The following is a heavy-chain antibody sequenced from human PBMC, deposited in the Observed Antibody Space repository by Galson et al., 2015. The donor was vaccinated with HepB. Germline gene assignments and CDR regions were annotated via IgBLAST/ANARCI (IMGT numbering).Heavy chain of an antibody. D-gene: IGHD1-1*01. Sequence: ETLSLTCTVSGGSISSYYWSWIRQPPGKGLEWIGYIYYSGSTNYNPSLKSRVTISVDTSKNQFSLKLSSVTAADTAVYYCARVGYNWNDVGPFDIWGQGTMVTVSS. CDR1: GGSISSYY. J-gene: IGHJ3*02. CDR2: IYYSGST. CDR3: ARVGYNWNDVGPFDI. V-gene: IGHV4-59*01.